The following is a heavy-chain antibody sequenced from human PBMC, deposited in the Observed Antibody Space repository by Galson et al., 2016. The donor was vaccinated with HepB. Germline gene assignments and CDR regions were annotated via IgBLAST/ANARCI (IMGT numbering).Heavy chain of an antibody. CDR2: IYYTGHTTGNI. Sequence: TLSLTCTVSGGSISGDGSYWSWVRQFPGKGLEWIGYIYYTGHTTGNIYYNPSLKSRLSISVDTSKNLFSLRLKSVTAADTAVYYCTKNIPPDSWGQGTLVTVSS. V-gene: IGHV4-31*03. J-gene: IGHJ5*01. CDR1: GGSISGDGSY. D-gene: IGHD2/OR15-2a*01. CDR3: TKNIPPDS.